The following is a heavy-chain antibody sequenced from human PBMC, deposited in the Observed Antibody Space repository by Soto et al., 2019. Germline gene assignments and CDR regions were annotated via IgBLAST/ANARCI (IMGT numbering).Heavy chain of an antibody. J-gene: IGHJ4*02. D-gene: IGHD6-6*01. CDR3: ASSSQYYFDY. V-gene: IGHV3-64*01. CDR1: GFTFSSYA. CDR2: ISSNGGST. Sequence: GSLRLSCAASGFTFSSYAMHWVRQAPGKGLEYVSAISSNGGSTYYANSVKGRFTISRDNSKNTLYLQMGSLRAEDMAVYYCASSSQYYFDYWGQGTLVTVSS.